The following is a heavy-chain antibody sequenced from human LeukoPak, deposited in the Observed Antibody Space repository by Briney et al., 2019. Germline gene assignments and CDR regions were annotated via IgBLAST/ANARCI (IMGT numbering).Heavy chain of an antibody. J-gene: IGHJ4*02. CDR2: INPNSGGT. CDR3: ARSWRYCSGGSCYPIDY. V-gene: IGHV1-2*02. D-gene: IGHD2-15*01. Sequence: ASVKVSYKASGYTFTGYYMHWVRQAPGQGLEWMGWINPNSGGTNYAQKFQGRVTMTRDTSISTAYIELSRLRSDDTAVYYCARSWRYCSGGSCYPIDYWGQGTQVTVSS. CDR1: GYTFTGYY.